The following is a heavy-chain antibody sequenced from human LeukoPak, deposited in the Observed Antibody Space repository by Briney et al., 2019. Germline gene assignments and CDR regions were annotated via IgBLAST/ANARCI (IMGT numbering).Heavy chain of an antibody. J-gene: IGHJ5*02. Sequence: GGSLRLSCAASGFTFSDYYMSWIRQAPGKGLEWVSYISSSSSYTNYADSVKGRFTISRDNAKNSLYLQMNSLRAEDTVVYYCARSTYDILTGYSDWFDPWGQGTLVTVSS. V-gene: IGHV3-11*06. CDR1: GFTFSDYY. CDR2: ISSSSSYT. CDR3: ARSTYDILTGYSDWFDP. D-gene: IGHD3-9*01.